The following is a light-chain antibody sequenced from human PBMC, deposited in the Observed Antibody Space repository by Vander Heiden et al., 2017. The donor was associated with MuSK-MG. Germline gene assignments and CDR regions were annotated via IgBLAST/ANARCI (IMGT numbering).Light chain of an antibody. Sequence: EIVLTQSPATLSLSPGERATLSCRASQSVSRYLAWYQQQPGQAPRLLIYDASNRATGIPARFSGSGSGTDFTLTISSLEPEDFAVYYCQQRSNWPPLTFGGGTKVEI. CDR2: DAS. J-gene: IGKJ4*01. CDR1: QSVSRY. V-gene: IGKV3-11*01. CDR3: QQRSNWPPLT.